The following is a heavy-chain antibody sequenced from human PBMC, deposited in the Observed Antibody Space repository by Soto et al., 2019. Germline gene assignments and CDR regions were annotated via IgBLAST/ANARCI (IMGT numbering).Heavy chain of an antibody. CDR1: GFTFSSYA. V-gene: IGHV3-23*01. J-gene: IGHJ3*02. Sequence: GGSLRLSCAASGFTFSSYAMSWVRQAPGKGLEWVSAISGSGGSTYYADSVKGRFTISRDNSKNTLYLQMNSLRAEDTAVYYCAKDRSITIFGPDAFDIWGQGTMVTVSS. CDR3: AKDRSITIFGPDAFDI. D-gene: IGHD3-3*01. CDR2: ISGSGGST.